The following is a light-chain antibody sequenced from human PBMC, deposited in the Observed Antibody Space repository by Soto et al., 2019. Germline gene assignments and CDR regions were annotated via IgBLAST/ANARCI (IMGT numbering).Light chain of an antibody. CDR3: QQYGYSPWT. CDR1: QPVPPNS. J-gene: IGKJ1*01. Sequence: EIVLTQSPGTLSLSPGERATLSCGASQPVPPNSFGWYQQQPGQAPRLVIYGASTRAAGIPDRFSGSGSGTDFTLTISRLEPEDFAVYYCQQYGYSPWTFGQGTKVEI. V-gene: IGKV3-20*01. CDR2: GAS.